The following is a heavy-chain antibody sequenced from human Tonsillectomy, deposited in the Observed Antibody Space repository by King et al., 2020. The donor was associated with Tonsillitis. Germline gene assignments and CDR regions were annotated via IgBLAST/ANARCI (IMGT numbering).Heavy chain of an antibody. CDR1: GGSIRSYY. V-gene: IGHV4-59*08. D-gene: IGHD3-16*01. CDR3: ARGGRRVDY. Sequence: VQLQESGPGLVKPSETLSLTCTVSGGSIRSYYWSWIRPPPGKGLEWIGYIYYTGSTNYNPSLKSRVTISEDTSKNQFSLKLSSVTAADTAVYYCARGGRRVDYWGQGTLVTVSS. J-gene: IGHJ4*02. CDR2: IYYTGST.